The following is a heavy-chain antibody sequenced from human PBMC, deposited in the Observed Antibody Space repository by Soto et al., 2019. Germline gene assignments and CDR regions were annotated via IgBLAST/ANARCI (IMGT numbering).Heavy chain of an antibody. CDR2: IYYSGST. CDR1: GGSISSGDYY. J-gene: IGHJ4*02. CDR3: ASDNWNYGLAFDY. D-gene: IGHD1-7*01. V-gene: IGHV4-30-4*01. Sequence: PSETLSLICTVSGGSISSGDYYWSWIRQPPGKGLEWIGYIYYSGSTYCNPSLKSRVTISVDTSKNQFSLKLSSVTAADTAVYYCASDNWNYGLAFDYWGQGTLVTVSS.